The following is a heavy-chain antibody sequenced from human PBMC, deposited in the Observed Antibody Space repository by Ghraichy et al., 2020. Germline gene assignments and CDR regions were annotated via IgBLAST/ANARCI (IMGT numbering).Heavy chain of an antibody. D-gene: IGHD6-13*01. CDR2: IYYSGST. CDR3: ARDRQRGNSSPPNFDY. V-gene: IGHV4-61*01. CDR1: GGSVSSGSYY. Sequence: PETLSLTCTVSGGSVSSGSYYWSWIRQPPGKGLEWIGYIYYSGSTNYNPSLKSRVTISVDTSKNQFSLKLSSVTAADTAVYYCARDRQRGNSSPPNFDYWGQGTLVTVSS. J-gene: IGHJ4*02.